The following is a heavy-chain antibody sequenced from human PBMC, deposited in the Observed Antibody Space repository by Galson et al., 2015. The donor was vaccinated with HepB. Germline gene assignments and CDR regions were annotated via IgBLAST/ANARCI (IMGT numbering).Heavy chain of an antibody. J-gene: IGHJ4*02. CDR2: MLTNGAT. D-gene: IGHD4-17*01. CDR3: ASRLGRSTVITPGDY. V-gene: IGHV4-4*07. Sequence: SETLSLTCSVSGASINTYYWSWVRQPAWKGLEWIGRMLTNGATHYNPSLKSRVTMSLDTSKNQFSVRQSSLTAADTAVYYCASRLGRSTVITPGDYWGQGTLVAVSS. CDR1: GASINTYY.